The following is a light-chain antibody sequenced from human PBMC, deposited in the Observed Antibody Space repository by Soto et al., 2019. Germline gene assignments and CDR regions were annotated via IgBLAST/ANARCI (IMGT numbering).Light chain of an antibody. CDR1: QSIGRY. CDR3: QQSYSMPRT. CDR2: AIS. Sequence: DIQMTQSPSSLSASVGDRVTISCRASQSIGRYLNWYQQRPGKAPNLLIYAISDLQRGVPSRFSGSGSGTDFTRTISSLQPEDFATYYCQQSYSMPRTFGQGTKVEIK. J-gene: IGKJ1*01. V-gene: IGKV1-39*01.